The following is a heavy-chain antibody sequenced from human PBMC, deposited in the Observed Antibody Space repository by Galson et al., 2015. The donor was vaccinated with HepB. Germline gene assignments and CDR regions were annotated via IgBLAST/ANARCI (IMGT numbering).Heavy chain of an antibody. CDR1: GFTFSDYY. V-gene: IGHV3-11*06. J-gene: IGHJ4*02. CDR2: ISDSGSYT. D-gene: IGHD3-10*01. Sequence: SLRLSCAASGFTFSDYYMTWIRQAPGKGLEWISYISDSGSYTNYADSVKGRFTISRDNAKNSLYLQMNSLRADDTAVYYCARGPSRGSKFLDYWGQGTLVTVSS. CDR3: ARGPSRGSKFLDY.